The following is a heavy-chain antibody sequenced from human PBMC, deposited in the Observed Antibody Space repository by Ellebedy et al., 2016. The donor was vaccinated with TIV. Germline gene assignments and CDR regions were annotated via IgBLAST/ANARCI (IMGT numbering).Heavy chain of an antibody. CDR3: AKGRGGGSDSSAPRYYFDY. CDR2: FSDNT. CDR1: GFTFSSFA. Sequence: GESLKISCAASGFTFSSFAMSWVRQAPGKGLEWVSHFSDNTYYADSVKGRFTISRDISRNTLYLQMSGLRAEDTAIYYCAKGRGGGSDSSAPRYYFDYWGLGTLVTVSS. V-gene: IGHV3-23*01. J-gene: IGHJ4*02. D-gene: IGHD3-22*01.